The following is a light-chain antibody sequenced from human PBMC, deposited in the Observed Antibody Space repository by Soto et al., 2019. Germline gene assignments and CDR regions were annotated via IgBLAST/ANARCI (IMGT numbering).Light chain of an antibody. CDR1: QSVSSSY. CDR2: GAS. CDR3: QQYHNLWT. V-gene: IGKV3-20*01. Sequence: IVLTHSPATLSLSPWERATLSCRASQSVSSSYLAWYQQKPGQAPRLLIYGASSRATGIPDRFSGSGSGTDFTLTISRLEPEDFAVYYCQQYHNLWTFGQGPKV. J-gene: IGKJ1*01.